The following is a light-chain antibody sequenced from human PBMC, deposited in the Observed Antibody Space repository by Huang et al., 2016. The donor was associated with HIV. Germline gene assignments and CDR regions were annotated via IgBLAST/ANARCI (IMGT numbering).Light chain of an antibody. CDR3: MQALQTPF. J-gene: IGKJ4*01. Sequence: DIVMTQSPLSLPVTPGEPASISCRSSQSLLHSNGYNYLDWYLQKPGQPPQLLIYLGSNRASGVADRFSGSGSGTNFTLKISRVEAEDVGVYYCMQALQTPFFGGGTKVDIK. CDR1: QSLLHSNGYNY. V-gene: IGKV2-28*01. CDR2: LGS.